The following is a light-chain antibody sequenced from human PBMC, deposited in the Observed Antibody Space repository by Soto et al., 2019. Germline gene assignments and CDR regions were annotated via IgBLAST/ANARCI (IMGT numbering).Light chain of an antibody. V-gene: IGLV2-14*01. CDR1: SSDIGGYNY. CDR2: EVT. Sequence: QSALTQPASVSGSPGQSITISCTGSSSDIGGYNYVSWYQHHPGKAPKLMIHEVTNRPSGVSNRFSGSKSGNTASPTISGLQAEDEADYYCNSFTRSNTVVFGGGTKMTVL. CDR3: NSFTRSNTVV. J-gene: IGLJ2*01.